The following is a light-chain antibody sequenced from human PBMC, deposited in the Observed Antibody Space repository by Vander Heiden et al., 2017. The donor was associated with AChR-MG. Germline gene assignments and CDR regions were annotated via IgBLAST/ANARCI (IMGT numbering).Light chain of an antibody. CDR2: RNN. V-gene: IGLV1-47*01. Sequence: QSVLTQPPSASGTPGQRVTISCSGSSSNIRSNYVYWYQQPPGPAPKLLIYRNNQRPSGVPDRVSGSKSDTAATLAISRLRSEDEADYYCAAWDDSLSVVVFGGGTKLTVL. CDR3: AAWDDSLSVVV. CDR1: SSNIRSNY. J-gene: IGLJ3*02.